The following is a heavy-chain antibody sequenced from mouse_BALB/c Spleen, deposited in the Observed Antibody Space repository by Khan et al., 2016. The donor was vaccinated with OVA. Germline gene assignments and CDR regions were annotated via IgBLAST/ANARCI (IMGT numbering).Heavy chain of an antibody. CDR2: IRSGGST. D-gene: IGHD2-14*01. Sequence: VQLQESGPGLVRPSQTLSITCTVSGVSLTTYGVHWIRQSPGKGLECLGVIRSGGSTDYNAAFISRMSITKDNSKSQYFLNMKRLQADDTAMYXCARNCYMYDFTYWGQGTLITASA. CDR3: ARNCYMYDFTY. J-gene: IGHJ3*01. CDR1: GVSLTTYG. V-gene: IGHV2-2*01.